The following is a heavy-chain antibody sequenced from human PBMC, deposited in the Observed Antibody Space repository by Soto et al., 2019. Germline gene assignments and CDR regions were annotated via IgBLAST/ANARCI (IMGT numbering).Heavy chain of an antibody. CDR2: ISYDGSNK. CDR1: GFTFSSYA. Sequence: HPGGSLRLSCAASGFTFSSYAMHWVRQAPGKGLEWVAVISYDGSNKYYADTVKGRFTISRDNSKNTLFLQMDSLRPEDTAIYYCAKGGTTGTTNSHFWYFDLWGRGTLVTVSS. J-gene: IGHJ2*01. CDR3: AKGGTTGTTNSHFWYFDL. D-gene: IGHD1-1*01. V-gene: IGHV3-30-3*01.